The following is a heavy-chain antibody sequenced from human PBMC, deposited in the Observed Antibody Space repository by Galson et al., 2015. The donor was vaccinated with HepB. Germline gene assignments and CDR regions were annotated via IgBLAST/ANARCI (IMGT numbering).Heavy chain of an antibody. D-gene: IGHD6-19*01. Sequence: SLRLSCAASGFTFHDYAISWVRQAPGKGLEWVSGISWNGVRTGYADSLKGRFTISRDNAKNSLYLQMNSLRAEDTASYYCVRGPRWLVGGFGDYWGQGTLVTASS. V-gene: IGHV3-20*04. J-gene: IGHJ4*02. CDR1: GFTFHDYA. CDR3: VRGPRWLVGGFGDY. CDR2: ISWNGVRT.